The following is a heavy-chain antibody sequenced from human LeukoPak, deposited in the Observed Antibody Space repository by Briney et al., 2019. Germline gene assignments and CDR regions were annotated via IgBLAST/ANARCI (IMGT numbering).Heavy chain of an antibody. D-gene: IGHD3-22*01. CDR2: INPNNGGT. CDR3: AGEDNSSGYRPYDI. Sequence: ASVKVSCKASGYTFSGYYIHWVRQAPGQGLEWMGRINPNNGGTNYAQKFQGRVTMTRDMSMSTAYMELSRLRSDDTAVYYCAGEDNSSGYRPYDIWGQGTMVTVPS. J-gene: IGHJ3*02. CDR1: GYTFSGYY. V-gene: IGHV1-2*06.